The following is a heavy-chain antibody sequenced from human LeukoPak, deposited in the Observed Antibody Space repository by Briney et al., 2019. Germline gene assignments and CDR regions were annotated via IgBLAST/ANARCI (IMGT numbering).Heavy chain of an antibody. CDR1: GYTFTGYY. J-gene: IGHJ6*02. CDR2: INPSGGST. CDR3: ARDSGTSYGMDV. D-gene: IGHD1-7*01. Sequence: ASVKVSCKASGYTFTGYYIHWVRQAPGQGLEWMGIINPSGGSTSYAQKFQGRVTMTRDTSTSTVYMELSSLRSEDTAVYYCARDSGTSYGMDVWGQGTTVTVSS. V-gene: IGHV1-46*01.